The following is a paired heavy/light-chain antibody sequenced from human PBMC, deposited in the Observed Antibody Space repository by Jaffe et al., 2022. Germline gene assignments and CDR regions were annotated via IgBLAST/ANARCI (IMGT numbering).Heavy chain of an antibody. CDR1: GFTFSDYY. CDR3: ARDNYDFWSGYYGGPVDY. Sequence: QVQLVESGGGLVKPGGSLRLSCAASGFTFSDYYMSWIRQAPGKGLEWVSYISSSGSTIYYADSVKGRFTISRDNAKNSLYLQMNSLRAEDTAVYYCARDNYDFWSGYYGGPVDYWGQGTLVTVSS. D-gene: IGHD3-3*01. CDR2: ISSSGSTI. J-gene: IGHJ4*02. V-gene: IGHV3-11*01.
Light chain of an antibody. CDR3: QTWGTGIQGVV. J-gene: IGLJ2*01. Sequence: QLVLTQSPSASASLGASVKLTCTLSSGHSSYAIAWHQQQPEKGPRYLMKLNSDGSHSKGDGIPDRFSGSSSGAERYLTISSLQSEDEADYYCQTWGTGIQGVVFGGGTKLTVL. CDR1: SGHSSYA. V-gene: IGLV4-69*01. CDR2: LNSDGSH.